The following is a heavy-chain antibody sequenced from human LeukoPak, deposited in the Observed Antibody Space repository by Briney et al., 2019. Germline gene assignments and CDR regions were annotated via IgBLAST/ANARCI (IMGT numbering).Heavy chain of an antibody. CDR1: GFIFDDYV. V-gene: IGHV3-9*01. CDR3: AKSANSNYY. Sequence: GGSLRLSCAASGFIFDDYVMHWVRQAPGKGLEWVSGIRWNSGTVGYAGSVKGRFTISRDNAKNSLYLQMNSLRAEDTAVYYCAKSANSNYYWGQGTLVTVSS. CDR2: IRWNSGTV. D-gene: IGHD4-11*01. J-gene: IGHJ4*02.